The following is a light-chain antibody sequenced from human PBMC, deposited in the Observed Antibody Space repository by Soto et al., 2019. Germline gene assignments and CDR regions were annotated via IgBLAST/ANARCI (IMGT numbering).Light chain of an antibody. Sequence: QAVVTQEPSVTVSPGGTVTLTCGSSTGAVTSGHFPYWFQQKPGQAPRTLIYDTSTKHSWTPARFSGSLLGGKAALSLSGAQPEDEAEYFCLLSYTGARVFGGGTKVTVL. V-gene: IGLV7-46*01. CDR3: LLSYTGARV. CDR1: TGAVTSGHF. CDR2: DTS. J-gene: IGLJ3*02.